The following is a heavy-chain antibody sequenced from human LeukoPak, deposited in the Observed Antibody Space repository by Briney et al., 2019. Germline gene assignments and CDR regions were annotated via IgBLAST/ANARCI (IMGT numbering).Heavy chain of an antibody. Sequence: PGGSLRLSCAASGFTFSNAWMSWVRQAPGKGLEWIGYISHSGSTNYNPSLKSRVTISLDTSKNQFSLKLSSVTAADTAIYYCARIVAASFDYWGQGTLVTVSS. CDR3: ARIVAASFDY. J-gene: IGHJ4*02. V-gene: IGHV4-59*08. CDR2: ISHSGST. CDR1: GFTFSNAW. D-gene: IGHD5-12*01.